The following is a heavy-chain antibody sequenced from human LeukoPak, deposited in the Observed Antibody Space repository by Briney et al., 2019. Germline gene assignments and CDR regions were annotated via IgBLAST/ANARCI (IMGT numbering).Heavy chain of an antibody. V-gene: IGHV1-18*01. Sequence: SVKVSCKASGYTFTSYGISWVRQAPGQGLEWMGWISAYNGNTNYAQKLQGRVTMTTDTSTSTAYMELGSLRSDDTAVYYCARDYFSYCSSTSCSINWFDPWGQGTLVTVSS. CDR1: GYTFTSYG. CDR2: ISAYNGNT. J-gene: IGHJ5*02. D-gene: IGHD2-2*01. CDR3: ARDYFSYCSSTSCSINWFDP.